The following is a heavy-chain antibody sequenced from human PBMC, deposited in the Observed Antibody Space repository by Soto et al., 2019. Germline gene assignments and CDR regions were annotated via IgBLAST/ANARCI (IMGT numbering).Heavy chain of an antibody. Sequence: GGSLRLSCAASGFSFDDYAMHWVRQAPGRDLEWVSLISWDGHNTDYADSVKGRFTISRDNSKNSLYLQMISLRIEDTAFYYCAKGTSLYFDSWGQGTLVTVSS. CDR3: AKGTSLYFDS. V-gene: IGHV3-43*01. CDR2: ISWDGHNT. CDR1: GFSFDDYA. D-gene: IGHD2-2*01. J-gene: IGHJ4*02.